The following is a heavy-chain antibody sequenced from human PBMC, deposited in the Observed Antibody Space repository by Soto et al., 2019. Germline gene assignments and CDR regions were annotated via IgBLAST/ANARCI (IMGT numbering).Heavy chain of an antibody. Sequence: QVQLEQSGGEVKQPGSSVRVSCKTSGGTFSTYAINWVRQAPGQGLEWMGAIIPLFGTADYSQKFKGRVTITADKSTSTAYMELSSLRFDDADVYFCARPKDTYSSGYYYFDFWGQGTMVTVSS. CDR1: GGTFSTYA. V-gene: IGHV1-69*06. CDR3: ARPKDTYSSGYYYFDF. D-gene: IGHD6-19*01. CDR2: IIPLFGTA. J-gene: IGHJ4*02.